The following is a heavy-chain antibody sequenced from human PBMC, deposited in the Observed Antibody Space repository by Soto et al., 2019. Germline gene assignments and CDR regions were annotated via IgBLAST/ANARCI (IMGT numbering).Heavy chain of an antibody. CDR2: ISYDGSNK. V-gene: IGHV3-30-3*01. CDR1: GFTFSSYA. CDR3: ARDFQHTAMVY. J-gene: IGHJ4*02. Sequence: GGSLRLSCAASGFTFSSYAMHWVRQAPGKGLEWVAVISYDGSNKYYADSVKGRFTISRDNSKNTLYLQMNSLRAEDTAVYYCARDFQHTAMVYWGQGTLVTVSS. D-gene: IGHD5-18*01.